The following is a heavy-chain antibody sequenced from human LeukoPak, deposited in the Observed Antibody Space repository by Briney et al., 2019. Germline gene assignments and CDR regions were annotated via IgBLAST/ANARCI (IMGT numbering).Heavy chain of an antibody. CDR3: ASGSGYFGDAFDI. Sequence: PGGSLRLSCAASGFTFSSYGMHWVRQAPGKGLEWAAVISYDGSNKYYADSVKGRFTISRDNSKNTLYLQMNSLRAEDTAVYYCASGSGYFGDAFDIWGQGTMVTVSS. J-gene: IGHJ3*02. CDR2: ISYDGSNK. V-gene: IGHV3-30*03. CDR1: GFTFSSYG. D-gene: IGHD3-22*01.